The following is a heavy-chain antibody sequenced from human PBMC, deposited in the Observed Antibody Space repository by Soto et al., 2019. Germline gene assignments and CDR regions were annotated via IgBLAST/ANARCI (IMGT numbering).Heavy chain of an antibody. D-gene: IGHD2-2*01. J-gene: IGHJ6*02. V-gene: IGHV3-20*04. Sequence: PGGSLRLSCAASGFTFDEYALTWVRQAPGKGLEWVAGINWNGGSKGYADSVKGRFTISRDNAKSSLYLQMNSLRAEDTAVYYCAKLQGVPAAIFPDYYYGMDVWGQGTTVTVSS. CDR3: AKLQGVPAAIFPDYYYGMDV. CDR1: GFTFDEYA. CDR2: INWNGGSK.